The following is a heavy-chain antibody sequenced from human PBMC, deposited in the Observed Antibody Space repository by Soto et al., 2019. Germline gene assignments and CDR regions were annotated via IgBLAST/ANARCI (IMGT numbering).Heavy chain of an antibody. CDR2: ISAYTGNT. V-gene: IGHV1-18*01. CDR3: ARGPETRSTAYFDY. CDR1: GYTFKDYG. Sequence: ASVKVSCKASGYTFKDYGITWVRQAPGQGLEWMGWISAYTGNTNYAQRVQGRVTMSTDTSTSTAYLEPRSLRSDDTAVYYCARGPETRSTAYFDYWGQGTLVTVSS. D-gene: IGHD2-2*01. J-gene: IGHJ4*02.